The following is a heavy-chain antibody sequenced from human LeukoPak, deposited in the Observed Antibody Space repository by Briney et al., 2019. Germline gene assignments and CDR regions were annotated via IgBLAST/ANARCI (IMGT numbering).Heavy chain of an antibody. J-gene: IGHJ4*02. CDR3: ARDGGYGDYVRWSEFDY. V-gene: IGHV3-33*01. Sequence: GGSLRLSCAASGFTFSSYGMHWVRQAPGKGLERVAVIWYDGSNKYYADSVKGRFTISRDNSKNTLYLQMNSLRAEGTAVYYCARDGGYGDYVRWSEFDYWGQGTLVTVSS. CDR1: GFTFSSYG. CDR2: IWYDGSNK. D-gene: IGHD4-17*01.